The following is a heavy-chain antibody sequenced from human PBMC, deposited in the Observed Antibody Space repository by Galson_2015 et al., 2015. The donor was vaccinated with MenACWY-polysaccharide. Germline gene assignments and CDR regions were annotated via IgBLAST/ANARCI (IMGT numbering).Heavy chain of an antibody. J-gene: IGHJ4*02. Sequence: SVKVSCKASGYTFSGYHIHWVRQAPGQGLEWVGWIHPNSGGTTFAQKFQGRVTMTRDTSVSTVYMELNSLRSDDTAVYHCGRGGYGTVSGGYWGQGTLVTVSS. CDR2: IHPNSGGT. V-gene: IGHV1-2*02. CDR3: GRGGYGTVSGGY. D-gene: IGHD3-10*01. CDR1: GYTFSGYH.